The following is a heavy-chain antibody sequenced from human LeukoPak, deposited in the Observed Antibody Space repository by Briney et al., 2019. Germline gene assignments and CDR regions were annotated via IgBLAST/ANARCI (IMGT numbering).Heavy chain of an antibody. J-gene: IGHJ5*02. D-gene: IGHD5-24*01. CDR3: ARSKGRDGYALGS. CDR1: GYSISSGYY. Sequence: PSETLSLTCAVSGYSISSGYYWGWIRQPPGKGLEWIGYIYYSGSTYYNPSLKSRVTISVDTSKNQFSLKLSSVTAADTAVYYCARSKGRDGYALGSWGQGTLVTVSS. V-gene: IGHV4-38-2*01. CDR2: IYYSGST.